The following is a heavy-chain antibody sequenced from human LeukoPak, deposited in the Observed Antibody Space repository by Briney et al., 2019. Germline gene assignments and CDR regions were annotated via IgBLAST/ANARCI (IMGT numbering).Heavy chain of an antibody. V-gene: IGHV3-66*01. J-gene: IGHJ1*01. CDR1: GFTVSSNY. CDR3: AREGSRTGWDQGFFQH. D-gene: IGHD1-26*01. Sequence: GGSLRLSCAASGFTVSSNYMSWVRQAPGKGLEWVSVIYSGGSTYYADSVKGRFSISRDDSKNTLYLQINSLRVEDTAVYYCAREGSRTGWDQGFFQHWGQGTLVTVSS. CDR2: IYSGGST.